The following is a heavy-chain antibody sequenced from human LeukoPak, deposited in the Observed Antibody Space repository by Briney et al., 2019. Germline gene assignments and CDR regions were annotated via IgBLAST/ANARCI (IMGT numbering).Heavy chain of an antibody. D-gene: IGHD3-10*01. CDR1: GFTFSIHG. CDR2: IINSGGTV. CDR3: ARVGRGVYGMDV. Sequence: GGSLRLSCAASGFTFSIHGMNWVRQAPGKGLEWVSYIINSGGTVYYTDSVQGRFTISRDNARNSLFLQMNSLRDEDTAVYYCARVGRGVYGMDVWGQGTTVTVSS. V-gene: IGHV3-48*02. J-gene: IGHJ6*02.